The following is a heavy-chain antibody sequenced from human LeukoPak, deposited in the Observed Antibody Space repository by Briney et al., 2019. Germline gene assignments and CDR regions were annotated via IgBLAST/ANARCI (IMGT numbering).Heavy chain of an antibody. J-gene: IGHJ4*02. CDR3: ASRLPSPWGY. V-gene: IGHV4-39*07. CDR2: IYYSGST. Sequence: PSETLSLTRTVSGGSISSSSYYWGWIRQPPGKGLEWIGSIYYSGSTYYNPSLKSRVTISVDTSKNQFSLKLSSVTAADTAVYYCASRLPSPWGYWGQGTLVTVSS. D-gene: IGHD3-16*01. CDR1: GGSISSSSYY.